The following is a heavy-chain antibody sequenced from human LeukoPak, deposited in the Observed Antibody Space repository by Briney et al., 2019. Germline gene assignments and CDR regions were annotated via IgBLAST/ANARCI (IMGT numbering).Heavy chain of an antibody. CDR2: ISGSGDST. Sequence: GGSLRLSCAPPGFTFCSHAMSWVRQAPGKGLGWVSGISGSGDSTHYSVSVQGRFTISRDNSKSPLYLQMNSLRAEDTAVYYCAKDQISSSWYGGDNWGQGTLVTVSS. V-gene: IGHV3-23*01. D-gene: IGHD6-13*01. J-gene: IGHJ4*02. CDR3: AKDQISSSWYGGDN. CDR1: GFTFCSHA.